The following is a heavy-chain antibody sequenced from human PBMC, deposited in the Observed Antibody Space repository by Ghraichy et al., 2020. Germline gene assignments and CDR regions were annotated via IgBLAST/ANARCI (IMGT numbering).Heavy chain of an antibody. D-gene: IGHD5-12*01. J-gene: IGHJ5*02. CDR1: GDSVSSNSAA. Sequence: SQTLSLTCAISGDSVSSNSAAWNWIRQSPSRGLEWLGRTYYRSKWYNDYAVSVKSRITINPDTSKNQFSLQLNSVTPEDTAVYYCASTQDIVATPPRLWFDPWGQGTLVTVSS. V-gene: IGHV6-1*01. CDR2: TYYRSKWYN. CDR3: ASTQDIVATPPRLWFDP.